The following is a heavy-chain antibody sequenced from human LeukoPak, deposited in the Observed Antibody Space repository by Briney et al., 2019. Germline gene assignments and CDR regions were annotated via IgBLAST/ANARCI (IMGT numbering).Heavy chain of an antibody. J-gene: IGHJ4*02. V-gene: IGHV1-2*02. CDR3: ARGPYYGSGRRGYYFDY. D-gene: IGHD3-10*01. CDR1: GYTFTGYY. Sequence: GASVKVSCKASGYTFTGYYMHWVRQAPGQGLEWMGWINPNSGGTNYAQKFQGRVTMTRDTSISTAYMELSRLRSDDTAVYDCARGPYYGSGRRGYYFDYWGQGTLVTVSS. CDR2: INPNSGGT.